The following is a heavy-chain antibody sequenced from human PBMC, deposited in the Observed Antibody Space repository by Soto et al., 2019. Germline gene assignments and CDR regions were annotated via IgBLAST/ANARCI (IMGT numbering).Heavy chain of an antibody. CDR3: ARLLAVAGTRAFDI. V-gene: IGHV5-51*01. D-gene: IGHD6-19*01. CDR1: GYSFTSYW. CDR2: IYPGDSDT. J-gene: IGHJ3*02. Sequence: GGSLKISCKGSGYSFTSYWIGWVRQMPGKGLEWMGFIYPGDSDTRYSPSFQGQVTISAGKSISPAYQQWSSLKASDTTMDYCARLLAVAGTRAFDIWGQGTMVTVSS.